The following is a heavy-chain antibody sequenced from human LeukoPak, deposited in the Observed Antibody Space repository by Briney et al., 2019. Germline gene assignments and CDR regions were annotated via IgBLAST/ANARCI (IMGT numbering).Heavy chain of an antibody. V-gene: IGHV3-30-3*01. Sequence: GGSLRLSCAASGFTFSSYAMHWVRQAPGKGLEWVAVISYDGSNKYYADSVKGRFTISRDNSKNTLYLQMNSLRAEDTAMYYCARDASPWELLPSDAFDIWGQGTMVTVSS. CDR3: ARDASPWELLPSDAFDI. CDR1: GFTFSSYA. D-gene: IGHD1-26*01. J-gene: IGHJ3*02. CDR2: ISYDGSNK.